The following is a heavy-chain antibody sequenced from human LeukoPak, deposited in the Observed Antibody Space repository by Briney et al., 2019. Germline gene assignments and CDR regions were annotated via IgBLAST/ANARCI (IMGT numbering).Heavy chain of an antibody. CDR2: IYISGSS. Sequence: SSETLSLTCTVSGGSMINNYWTWIRQPTGKGLEWIGRIYISGSSFYNPSLKSRVTMSVDTSKNQFSLKLTSVTAADTAVYFCARVGREWFDPWGQGTLVTVSS. J-gene: IGHJ5*02. V-gene: IGHV4-4*07. CDR3: ARVGREWFDP. CDR1: GGSMINNY.